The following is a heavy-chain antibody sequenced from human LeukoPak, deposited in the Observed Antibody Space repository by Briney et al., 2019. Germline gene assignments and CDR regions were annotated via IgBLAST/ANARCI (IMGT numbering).Heavy chain of an antibody. CDR1: GYTFTGYY. V-gene: IGHV1-2*02. CDR2: INPNSGGT. J-gene: IGHJ3*02. D-gene: IGHD2-2*01. CDR3: ASSCSSTSCLDAFDI. Sequence: ASVKVSCKASGYTFTGYYMHWVRQAPGQGLEWMGWINPNSGGTNYAQKFQGRVTMTRDTSISTAYMELSRLRSDDTAVYYCASSCSSTSCLDAFDIWGQGTMVAVSS.